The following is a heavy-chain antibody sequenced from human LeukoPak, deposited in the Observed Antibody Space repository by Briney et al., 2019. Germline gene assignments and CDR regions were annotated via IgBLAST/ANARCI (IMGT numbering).Heavy chain of an antibody. CDR1: GFSLSTSGVC. J-gene: IGHJ4*02. V-gene: IGHV2-70*01. CDR2: IDWDDDK. CDR3: ARIDSSGWYWGD. Sequence: SGPTLVNPTQTLTLTCTFSGFSLSTSGVCVSWNRQPPGKALEWLALIDWDDDKYFSTSLKTRLTISKDTSKNRVVLTMTNMDPVDTATYYCARIDSSGWYWGDWGQGTLVTVSS. D-gene: IGHD6-19*01.